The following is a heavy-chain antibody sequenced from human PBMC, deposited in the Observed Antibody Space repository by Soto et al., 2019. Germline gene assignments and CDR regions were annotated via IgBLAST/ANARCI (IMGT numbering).Heavy chain of an antibody. D-gene: IGHD3-16*01. Sequence: QVQLVQSGAEVKKPGSSVKVSCKASGGTFSSYTISWVRQAPGQGLAWMGRIIPILGIANYAQKFQGRVTITADKSTSTAYMELSSLRSEDTAVYYCARGNRLGYYDFWGQGTLVTVSS. CDR3: ARGNRLGYYDF. CDR1: GGTFSSYT. CDR2: IIPILGIA. V-gene: IGHV1-69*02. J-gene: IGHJ4*02.